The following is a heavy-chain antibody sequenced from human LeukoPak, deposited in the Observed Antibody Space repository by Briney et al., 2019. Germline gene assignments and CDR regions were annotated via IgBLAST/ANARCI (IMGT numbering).Heavy chain of an antibody. CDR3: ARSASVRGVNYYYMDV. V-gene: IGHV1-69*05. D-gene: IGHD3-10*01. J-gene: IGHJ6*03. CDR2: IIPIFGTA. Sequence: SVKVSCKASGGTFSSYAISWVRQAPGQGLEWMGGIIPIFGTANYAQKFQGRVTSTTDESTSTAYMELSSLRSEDTAVYYCARSASVRGVNYYYMDVWGKGTTVTVSS. CDR1: GGTFSSYA.